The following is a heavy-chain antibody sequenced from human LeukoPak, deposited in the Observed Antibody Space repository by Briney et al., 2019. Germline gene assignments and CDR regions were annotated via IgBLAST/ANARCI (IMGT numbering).Heavy chain of an antibody. D-gene: IGHD3-9*01. Sequence: PSETLSLTCTVSGGSISISHYNWAWIRQPPGRGLEWIAAIHYSGSTYYNPSLVSRVTISVDTSKNQFSLKLSSLTATDTAVYYCARLPTGYPNWFDTWGQGTLVTVSS. J-gene: IGHJ5*02. CDR2: IHYSGST. CDR3: ARLPTGYPNWFDT. V-gene: IGHV4-39*01. CDR1: GGSISISHYN.